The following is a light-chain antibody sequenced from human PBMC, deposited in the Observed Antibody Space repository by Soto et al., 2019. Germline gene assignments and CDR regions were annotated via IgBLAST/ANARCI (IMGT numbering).Light chain of an antibody. CDR1: QSLVYSDGKTY. CDR2: EVF. CDR3: MQSIQLPLT. V-gene: IGKV2D-29*01. Sequence: DIVMTQTPLSLSVSPGQPASISCKSNQSLVYSDGKTYLYWYLQKSGQPPQLLIYEVFNRFSGVPDRFSGSGEGTDFTLKISRVEAEDVGDYYCMQSIQLPLTFGGGTKVEIK. J-gene: IGKJ4*01.